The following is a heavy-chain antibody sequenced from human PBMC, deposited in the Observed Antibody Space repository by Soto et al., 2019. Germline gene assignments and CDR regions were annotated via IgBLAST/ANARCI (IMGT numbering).Heavy chain of an antibody. CDR3: TRPRYCSSTSCSRDYYYYGMGV. CDR1: GFTFSGSA. V-gene: IGHV3-73*02. D-gene: IGHD2-2*01. CDR2: IRSKANSYAT. Sequence: EVQLVESGGGLVQPGGSLKLSCAASGFTFSGSAMHWVRQASGKGLEWVGRIRSKANSYATAYAASVKGRFTISRDDSKNTAYLQMNSLKTEDTAVYYCTRPRYCSSTSCSRDYYYYGMGVWGQGTTVTVSS. J-gene: IGHJ6*02.